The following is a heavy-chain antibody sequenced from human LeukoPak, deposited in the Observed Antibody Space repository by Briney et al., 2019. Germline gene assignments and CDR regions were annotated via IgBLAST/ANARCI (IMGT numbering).Heavy chain of an antibody. Sequence: AASVKVSCKASGYTFTNYYMHWVRQAPGQGLEWMGVFNPSGGSTSYAQKLQGRVTMTRDTSTSTVYMELSSLRSEDTAVYYCARVRDGYNDAFDIWGQGTMAIVSS. J-gene: IGHJ3*02. CDR3: ARVRDGYNDAFDI. V-gene: IGHV1-46*01. CDR2: FNPSGGST. D-gene: IGHD5-24*01. CDR1: GYTFTNYY.